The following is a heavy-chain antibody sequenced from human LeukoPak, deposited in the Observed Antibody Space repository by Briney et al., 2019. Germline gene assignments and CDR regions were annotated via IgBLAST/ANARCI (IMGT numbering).Heavy chain of an antibody. J-gene: IGHJ4*02. CDR2: ISGSSGII. Sequence: GGSLRLSCAASGFTFNTYTMNWVRQAPGKGLEWVSYISGSSGIIDYADSVRGRFTISRDNSKNTLYLQMNSLRAEDTAVYYCASEGDYWGQGTLVTVSS. CDR1: GFTFNTYT. CDR3: ASEGDY. V-gene: IGHV3-48*01.